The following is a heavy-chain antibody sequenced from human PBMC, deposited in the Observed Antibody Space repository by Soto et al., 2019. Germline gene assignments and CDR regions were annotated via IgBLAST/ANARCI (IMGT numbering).Heavy chain of an antibody. CDR1: GFTFSSYA. Sequence: QVQLVESGGGVVQPGRSLRLSCAASGFTFSSYAMHWVRQAPGKGLEWVAVISYDGSNKYYADSVKGRFTICRDNSKNTLYLQMNSLRAEDTAVYYCAGEYSSSWYGGYYYGMDVWGQGTTVTVSS. V-gene: IGHV3-30-3*01. CDR3: AGEYSSSWYGGYYYGMDV. CDR2: ISYDGSNK. J-gene: IGHJ6*02. D-gene: IGHD6-13*01.